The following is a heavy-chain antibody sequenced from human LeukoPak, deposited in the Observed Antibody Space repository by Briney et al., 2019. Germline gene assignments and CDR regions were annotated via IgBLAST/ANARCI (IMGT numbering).Heavy chain of an antibody. V-gene: IGHV1-69*05. CDR1: GGTFSSYA. Sequence: SVKVSCKXSGGTFSSYAISWVRQAPGQGLEWMGRIIPIFGTANYAQKFQGRVTITTDESTSTAYMELSSLRSEDTAVYYCARDLSSAIVGYYYYMDVWGEGTTVTVSS. CDR2: IIPIFGTA. D-gene: IGHD2-21*01. J-gene: IGHJ6*03. CDR3: ARDLSSAIVGYYYYMDV.